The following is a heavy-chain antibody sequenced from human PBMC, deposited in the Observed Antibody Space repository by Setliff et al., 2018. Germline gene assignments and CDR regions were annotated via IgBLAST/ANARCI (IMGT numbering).Heavy chain of an antibody. CDR1: GYSFSDFY. D-gene: IGHD6-13*01. J-gene: IGHJ5*02. CDR3: ARDGISWLNWLDP. Sequence: ASVTVSCKASGYSFSDFYIHWVRQVPGRGPEWMGSINPKSGVTRYVQKFQGRVTITRDTSISTAYMELSSLRSDDTAVYYCARDGISWLNWLDPWGQGTPVTSPQ. CDR2: INPKSGVT. V-gene: IGHV1-2*02.